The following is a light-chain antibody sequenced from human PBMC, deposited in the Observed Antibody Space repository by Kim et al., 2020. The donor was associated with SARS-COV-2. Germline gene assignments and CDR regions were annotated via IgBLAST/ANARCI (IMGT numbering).Light chain of an antibody. V-gene: IGKV1-27*01. CDR1: RGIHNY. J-gene: IGKJ1*01. CDR2: AAS. CDR3: QKYNTAPWT. Sequence: DIQMTQSPSSLSASVGDRVTITCQASRGIHNYLAWYQQKPGKVPKLLIYAASTLHSGVPSRFSGSGSGTDFTLIISSLQPEDVATYYCQKYNTAPWTFGQGTKVDIK.